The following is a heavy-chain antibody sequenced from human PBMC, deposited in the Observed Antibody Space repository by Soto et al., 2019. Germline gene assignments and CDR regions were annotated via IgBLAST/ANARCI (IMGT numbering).Heavy chain of an antibody. J-gene: IGHJ2*01. V-gene: IGHV3-23*01. CDR1: GFTFRDHA. Sequence: EVQLLASGGGLVQPGGSLRLSCVGSGFTFRDHAMGWVRQAPGKGLEWVSDISSDGGGTFYADSVKGRFTISRDNLRNTVHLQMVRLRDDDTATYYCGKRRGQKLENWQFDVWGRGSLVTVAS. D-gene: IGHD6-13*01. CDR2: ISSDGGGT. CDR3: GKRRGQKLENWQFDV.